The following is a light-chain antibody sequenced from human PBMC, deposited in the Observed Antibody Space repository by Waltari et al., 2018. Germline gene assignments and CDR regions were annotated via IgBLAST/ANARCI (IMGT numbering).Light chain of an antibody. CDR2: WAS. Sequence: DIVMTQSPDSLAVSLGERATINCRSSQSILFRSTDKNYLSWYQQKPGQPPKLLIYWASIRESGVPDRFRGSGSGSDFTLTISSLQAEVVAVYYCQQYYTAPATFGPGTKVDVK. J-gene: IGKJ3*01. V-gene: IGKV4-1*01. CDR1: QSILFRSTDKNY. CDR3: QQYYTAPAT.